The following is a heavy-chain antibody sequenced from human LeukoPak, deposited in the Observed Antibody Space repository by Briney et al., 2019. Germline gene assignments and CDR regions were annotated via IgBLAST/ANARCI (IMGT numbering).Heavy chain of an antibody. V-gene: IGHV3-74*01. CDR2: INSDGSST. CDR1: GFTFSSYW. CDR3: AKEFNRGLPDY. D-gene: IGHD2-21*01. Sequence: GGSLRLSSAASGFTFSSYWMHWVRQAPGKGLVWVSRINSDGSSTSYADSVKGRFTISRDNAKNTLYLQMNSLRAEDTAVYYCAKEFNRGLPDYWGQGTLVTVPS. J-gene: IGHJ4*02.